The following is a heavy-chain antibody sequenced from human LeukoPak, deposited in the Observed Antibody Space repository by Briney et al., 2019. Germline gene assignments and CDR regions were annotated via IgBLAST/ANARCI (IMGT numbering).Heavy chain of an antibody. Sequence: ASVKVSCKASGYTFTSYAMHWVRQAPGQRLEWMGWINAGNGNTKYSQKLQGRVTITRDTSASTAYMELSSLRSEDTAVYYCARDRSSGWSRLDYWGQGTLVTVSS. CDR1: GYTFTSYA. D-gene: IGHD6-19*01. J-gene: IGHJ4*02. CDR2: INAGNGNT. CDR3: ARDRSSGWSRLDY. V-gene: IGHV1-3*01.